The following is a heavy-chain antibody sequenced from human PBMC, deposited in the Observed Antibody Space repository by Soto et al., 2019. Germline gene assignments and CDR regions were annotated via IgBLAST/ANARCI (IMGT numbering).Heavy chain of an antibody. Sequence: SETLSLTCTVSGGSISSYYWSWIRQPPGKGLEWIGYIYYSGSTNYNPSLKSRVTISVDTSKNQFSLKLSSVTAADTAVYYCARERYSSGWYKGWFDPWGQGTLVTVSS. J-gene: IGHJ5*02. V-gene: IGHV4-59*01. CDR2: IYYSGST. CDR1: GGSISSYY. CDR3: ARERYSSGWYKGWFDP. D-gene: IGHD6-19*01.